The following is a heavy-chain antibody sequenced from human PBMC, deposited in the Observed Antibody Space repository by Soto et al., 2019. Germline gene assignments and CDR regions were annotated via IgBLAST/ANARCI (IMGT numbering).Heavy chain of an antibody. CDR2: IIPTFGTA. CDR3: ARDGGYGDYYGMDV. J-gene: IGHJ6*02. D-gene: IGHD4-17*01. CDR1: GYTLTELS. Sequence: ASVKVSCKVSGYTLTELSMHWVRQAPGQGLEWMGGIIPTFGTANYAQKVQGRVTITADESTSTAYMELSSLRSEDTAVYYCARDGGYGDYYGMDVWGQGTTVTVSS. V-gene: IGHV1-69*13.